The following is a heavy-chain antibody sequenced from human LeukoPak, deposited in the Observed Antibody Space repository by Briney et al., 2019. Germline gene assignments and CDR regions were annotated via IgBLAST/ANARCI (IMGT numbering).Heavy chain of an antibody. CDR2: IKQDGSVQ. CDR1: GFTISNYW. D-gene: IGHD6-19*01. J-gene: IGHJ4*02. Sequence: GGSLRLSCTASGFTISNYWMSWVRQAPGKGLEWVANIKQDGSVQHYVDSVKGRFTISRDNAKNSLYLQMNSLGAEDTAVYYCARKWAVAGSSYFDYWGQGTLVTVSS. CDR3: ARKWAVAGSSYFDY. V-gene: IGHV3-7*03.